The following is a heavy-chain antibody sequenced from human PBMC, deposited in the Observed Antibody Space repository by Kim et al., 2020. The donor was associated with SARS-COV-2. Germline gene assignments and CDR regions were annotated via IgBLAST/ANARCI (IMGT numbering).Heavy chain of an antibody. D-gene: IGHD4-17*01. J-gene: IGHJ4*02. CDR3: ARDNPDYGDYFDY. V-gene: IGHV4-31*02. Sequence: STPSPTSRVAISVDTTQNQFSLRLSSATAADTAVYYCARDNPDYGDYFDYWGQGTLVTVSS.